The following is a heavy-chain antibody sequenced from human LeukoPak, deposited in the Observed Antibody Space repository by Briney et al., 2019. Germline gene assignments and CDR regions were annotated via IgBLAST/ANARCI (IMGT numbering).Heavy chain of an antibody. CDR2: INPNSGGT. CDR1: GYTFTDYY. Sequence: APVKVSCKASGYTFTDYYIHWVRQAPGQGLEWMGWINPNSGGTNYAQKFQGRVTVTRDTSVSTAYMELSGLRSDDTAMYYCARTASKYFDYWGQGTLVTVSS. D-gene: IGHD4-11*01. V-gene: IGHV1-2*02. J-gene: IGHJ4*02. CDR3: ARTASKYFDY.